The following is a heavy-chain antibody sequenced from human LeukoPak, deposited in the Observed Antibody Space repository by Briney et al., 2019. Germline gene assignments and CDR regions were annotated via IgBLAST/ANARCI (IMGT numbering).Heavy chain of an antibody. D-gene: IGHD3-10*01. CDR3: ARRPYRVYGSGSEFDY. CDR2: INHSGST. Sequence: SETLSLTCAVYGGSFSGYYWSWIRQPPGKGLEWIGEINHSGSTNYNPSLKSRVTISVDTSKNQFSLKLSSVTAADTAVYYCARRPYRVYGSGSEFDYWGQGTLVTVSS. V-gene: IGHV4-34*01. CDR1: GGSFSGYY. J-gene: IGHJ4*02.